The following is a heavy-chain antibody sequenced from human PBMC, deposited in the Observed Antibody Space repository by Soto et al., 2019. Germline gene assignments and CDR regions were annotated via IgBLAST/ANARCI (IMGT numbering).Heavy chain of an antibody. D-gene: IGHD2-21*02. J-gene: IGHJ4*02. CDR3: ARDTAGLSY. CDR1: GLTFSNFR. V-gene: IGHV3-74*01. Sequence: EVQLVESGGGLVQPGGSLRLSCAASGLTFSNFRMHWVRQAPGKGLVCVALISNDGRSTNHEDSVKGRFTISRDNAKRTLYLQLNSLRAEDTAVYYCARDTAGLSYWCQGTLVTGSS. CDR2: ISNDGRST.